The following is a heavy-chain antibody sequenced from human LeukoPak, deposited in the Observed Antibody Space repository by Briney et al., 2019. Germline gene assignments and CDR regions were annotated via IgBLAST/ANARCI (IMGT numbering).Heavy chain of an antibody. V-gene: IGHV3-48*01. D-gene: IGHD2-8*01. CDR3: AFSWANIDAFDI. CDR2: IGTTDSTR. J-gene: IGHJ3*02. CDR1: GFTFSSYN. Sequence: HPGGSLRLSCAASGFTFSSYNMYWVRQTPGKGLECVSFIGTTDSTRYYADSVEGRFTISRDNSKNTLYLQMNSLRAEDTAVYYCAFSWANIDAFDIWGQGTMVTVSS.